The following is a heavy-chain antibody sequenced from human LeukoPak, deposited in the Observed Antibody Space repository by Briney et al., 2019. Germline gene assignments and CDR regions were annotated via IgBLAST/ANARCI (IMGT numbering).Heavy chain of an antibody. D-gene: IGHD5-12*01. J-gene: IGHJ4*02. Sequence: ASVKVSCKTSGGTFNNYAISWVRQAPGQGLEWMGRVVPMFGIRNYPQTFRGRVNITADKATNTDYMELRSLRAEDTAIYYCATEPSRSYSFDHLDFWGLGTPVTVSS. CDR2: VVPMFGIR. CDR3: ATEPSRSYSFDHLDF. CDR1: GGTFNNYA. V-gene: IGHV1-69*04.